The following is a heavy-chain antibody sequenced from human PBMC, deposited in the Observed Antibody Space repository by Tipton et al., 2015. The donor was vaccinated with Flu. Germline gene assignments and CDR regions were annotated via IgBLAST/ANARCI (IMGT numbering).Heavy chain of an antibody. V-gene: IGHV4-34*01. CDR2: INHSGST. J-gene: IGHJ4*02. Sequence: AGLVKPSETLSLTCTVSGGSISSYYWHWIRQPAGKGLEWIGEINHSGSTNYNPSLKSRVIISVDTSKNQFSLRLSSVTAADTAVYYCARGSYSNYDYWGQGTLVTVSS. CDR3: ARGSYSNYDY. D-gene: IGHD4-11*01. CDR1: GGSISSYY.